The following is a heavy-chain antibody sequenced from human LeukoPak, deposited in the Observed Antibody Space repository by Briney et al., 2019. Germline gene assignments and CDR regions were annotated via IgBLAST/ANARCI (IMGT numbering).Heavy chain of an antibody. CDR2: ISSSSSYI. J-gene: IGHJ4*02. CDR3: ARPRATGIAVAGIGY. Sequence: GGSLRLSCAASGFTFSSYSMNWVRQAPGKGLEWVSSISSSSSYINYADSVKGRFTISRDNAKNSLYLQMNSLRAEDTAVYYCARPRATGIAVAGIGYWGQGTLVTVSS. D-gene: IGHD6-19*01. V-gene: IGHV3-21*01. CDR1: GFTFSSYS.